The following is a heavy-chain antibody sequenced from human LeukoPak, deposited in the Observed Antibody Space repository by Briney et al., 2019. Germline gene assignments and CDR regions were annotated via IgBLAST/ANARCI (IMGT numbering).Heavy chain of an antibody. CDR1: GFPLSSYA. CDR2: TSSSDAGT. J-gene: IGHJ4*02. V-gene: IGHV3-23*01. Sequence: GSLRLSCAAFGFPLSSYAMSWVRQAPGKGLEWVSATSSSDAGTYHADSVRGRFTISRDNSKNTLYLQMNSLRVEDAAVYYCARAPVTSCRGAYCYPFDYWGQGTLVTVSS. CDR3: ARAPVTSCRGAYCYPFDY. D-gene: IGHD2-21*01.